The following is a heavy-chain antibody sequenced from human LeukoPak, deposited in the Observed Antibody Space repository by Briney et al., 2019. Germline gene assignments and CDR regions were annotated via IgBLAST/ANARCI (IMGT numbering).Heavy chain of an antibody. D-gene: IGHD3-10*01. Sequence: GASVKVSCKASGYTFTSYDINWVRQATGQGLEWMGWMNPNSGNTGYAQKFQGRVTITRNTSISTAYMELSSLRSEDTAVYYCATMPPRWYVFGDDYWGQGTLVTVSS. J-gene: IGHJ4*02. V-gene: IGHV1-8*03. CDR3: ATMPPRWYVFGDDY. CDR2: MNPNSGNT. CDR1: GYTFTSYD.